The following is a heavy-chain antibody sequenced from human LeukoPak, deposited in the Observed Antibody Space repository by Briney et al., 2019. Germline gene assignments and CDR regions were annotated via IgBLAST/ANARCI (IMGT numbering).Heavy chain of an antibody. V-gene: IGHV4-39*07. CDR1: GGSISSGGYY. D-gene: IGHD3-3*01. CDR2: INHSGST. J-gene: IGHJ5*02. Sequence: SETLSLTCTVSGGSISSGGYYWSWIRQPPGKGLEWIGEINHSGSTNYNPSLKSRVTISVDTSKNQFSLKLSSVTAADTAVYYCARGRRFLEWFGRNWFDPWGQGTLVTVSS. CDR3: ARGRRFLEWFGRNWFDP.